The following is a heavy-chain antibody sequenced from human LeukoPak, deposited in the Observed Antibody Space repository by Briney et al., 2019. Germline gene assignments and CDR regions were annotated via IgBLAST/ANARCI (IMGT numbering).Heavy chain of an antibody. CDR3: ARVGYGGKRPPDEFQH. V-gene: IGHV5-51*01. D-gene: IGHD4-23*01. Sequence: GESLKISCKGSGYSFTSYWIGWVRQMPGKGLEWMGIIYPGDSDTRYSPSFQGQVTISADKSISTAYLQWSSLKASDTAMYYCARVGYGGKRPPDEFQHWGQGTLVTVSS. CDR1: GYSFTSYW. CDR2: IYPGDSDT. J-gene: IGHJ1*01.